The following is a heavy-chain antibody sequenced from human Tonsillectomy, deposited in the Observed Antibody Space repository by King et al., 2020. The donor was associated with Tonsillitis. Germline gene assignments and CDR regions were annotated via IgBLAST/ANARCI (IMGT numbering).Heavy chain of an antibody. J-gene: IGHJ4*02. V-gene: IGHV4-39*01. CDR3: ARLSHGDYDSSGYNDY. CDR2: IYYSGST. Sequence: QLQESGPGLVKPSETLSLTCTVSGGSISSSSYYWGWIRQPPGKGLEWIGSIYYSGSTYYNPSLKSRVTISVDTSKNQFSLKLSSVTAADTAVYYCARLSHGDYDSSGYNDYWGQGTLVTVSS. CDR1: GGSISSSSYY. D-gene: IGHD3-22*01.